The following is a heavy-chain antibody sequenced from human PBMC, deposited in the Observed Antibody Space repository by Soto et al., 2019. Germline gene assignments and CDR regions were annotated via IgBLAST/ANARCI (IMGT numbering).Heavy chain of an antibody. CDR2: INAGNGNT. CDR3: ARSIRLVGDY. CDR1: GYTFTSYA. Sequence: QVQLVQSGAEVKKPGASVKVSCKASGYTFTSYAMHWVRQAPGQRLEWMGWINAGNGNTKYSQKFQGRVTITRDTSARTAYLELSSLSSEDTAVYYCARSIRLVGDYWGQGTLVTVSS. J-gene: IGHJ4*02. V-gene: IGHV1-3*01. D-gene: IGHD3-10*01.